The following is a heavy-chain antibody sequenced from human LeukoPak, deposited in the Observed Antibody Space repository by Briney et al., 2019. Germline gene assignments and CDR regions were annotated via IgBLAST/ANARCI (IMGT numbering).Heavy chain of an antibody. V-gene: IGHV4-34*01. CDR2: INHSGST. D-gene: IGHD6-13*01. J-gene: IGHJ4*02. CDR1: GGSFSGYY. Sequence: KPSETLSLTCAVYGGSFSGYYWSWIRQPPGKGLEWIGEINHSGSTNYNPSLKSRVTISVDTSKNQFSLKLNSVTAADTAVYYCARDHSSNSEDYWGQGTLVTVSS. CDR3: ARDHSSNSEDY.